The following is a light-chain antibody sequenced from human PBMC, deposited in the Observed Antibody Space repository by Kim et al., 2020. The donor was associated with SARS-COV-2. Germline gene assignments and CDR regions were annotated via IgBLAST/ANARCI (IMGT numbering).Light chain of an antibody. V-gene: IGKV3-11*01. CDR1: QSVSSY. Sequence: SPGKRASLPCRASQSVSSYLAWYQQKPGQAPRLLIYDASTRATGIPARFSGSGSGTDFTLTISSLEPEDFAVYYCQQRSNWSLFTFGPGTKVDIK. CDR3: QQRSNWSLFT. J-gene: IGKJ3*01. CDR2: DAS.